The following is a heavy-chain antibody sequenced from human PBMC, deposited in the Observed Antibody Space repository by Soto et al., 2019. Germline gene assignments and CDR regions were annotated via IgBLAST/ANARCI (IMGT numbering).Heavy chain of an antibody. V-gene: IGHV3-30-3*01. CDR1: GFMFSSQT. Sequence: GESLKISCSASGFMFSSQTMHWVRQAPGKGLEWVAVISYDGTNKYYADSVKGRFTISRDDSKNTLYLQMNSLGGEDTAVYYCARDLGLLWFGKLENYGMDVWGQGTTVTVSS. CDR3: ARDLGLLWFGKLENYGMDV. J-gene: IGHJ6*02. CDR2: ISYDGTNK. D-gene: IGHD3-10*01.